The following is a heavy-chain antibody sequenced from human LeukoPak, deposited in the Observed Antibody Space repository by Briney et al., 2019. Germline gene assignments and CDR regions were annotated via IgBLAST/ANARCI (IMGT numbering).Heavy chain of an antibody. CDR1: GYSLSSGYY. J-gene: IGHJ4*02. CDR2: IYHSGST. CDR3: ARQSVSIAVAGTWDY. D-gene: IGHD6-19*01. V-gene: IGHV4-38-2*01. Sequence: SGTLSHTRAVSGYSLSSGYYWGWIRQPPGKGLGWIGRIYHSGSTYYNPSLKSRVTISVDTSKHQLSLKLSSVSASDTAVYEWARQSVSIAVAGTWDYWGQGTLVTVSS.